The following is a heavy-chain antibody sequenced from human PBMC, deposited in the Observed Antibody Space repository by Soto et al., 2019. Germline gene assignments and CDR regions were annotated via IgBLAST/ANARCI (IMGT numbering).Heavy chain of an antibody. Sequence: GGSLRLSCAASGFTFSSYWMSWVRQAPGKGLEWVANIKQDGSEKYYVDSVKGRFTISRDNAKNSLYLQMNSLRAEDTAVYYCAKTPRNCSCGSCYLTQGFDPWGQGTLVTVSS. V-gene: IGHV3-7*01. CDR3: AKTPRNCSCGSCYLTQGFDP. D-gene: IGHD2-15*01. J-gene: IGHJ5*02. CDR1: GFTFSSYW. CDR2: IKQDGSEK.